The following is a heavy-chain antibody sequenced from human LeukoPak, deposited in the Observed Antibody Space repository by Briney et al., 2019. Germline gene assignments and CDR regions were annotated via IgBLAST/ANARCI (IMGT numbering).Heavy chain of an antibody. V-gene: IGHV3-23*01. J-gene: IGHJ4*02. CDR3: AKDLRGSAKPYYFDY. CDR2: ISGSGGST. Sequence: GGSLRLSCAASGFTFSSYAMSWVRQAPGKGLEWVSAISGSGGSTYYADSVKGRFTISRDNSKNTLYLQMNSLRAGDTAVYYCAKDLRGSAKPYYFDYWGQGTLVTVSS. D-gene: IGHD3-10*01. CDR1: GFTFSSYA.